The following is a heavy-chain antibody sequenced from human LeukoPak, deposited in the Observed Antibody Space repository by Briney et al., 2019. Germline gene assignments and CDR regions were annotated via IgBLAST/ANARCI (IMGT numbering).Heavy chain of an antibody. D-gene: IGHD3-3*01. Sequence: GGSLRLSCAASGFTFSSYAMSWVRQAPGKGLEWVSAISGSGGSTYYADSVKGRFTISRDNSKNTLYLQMNSLRAEDTAVYYCARVTPPGLYYDFWSGYYQGGDYWGQGTLVTVSS. CDR1: GFTFSSYA. CDR2: ISGSGGST. J-gene: IGHJ4*02. CDR3: ARVTPPGLYYDFWSGYYQGGDY. V-gene: IGHV3-23*01.